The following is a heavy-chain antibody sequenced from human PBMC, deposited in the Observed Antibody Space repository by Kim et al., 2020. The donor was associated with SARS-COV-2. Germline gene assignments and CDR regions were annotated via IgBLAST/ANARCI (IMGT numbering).Heavy chain of an antibody. Sequence: SRVTISVETSKNQFSLKLSSVTAADTAVYYCAREPVDYVWGSYPPAYFDYWGQGTLVTVSS. J-gene: IGHJ4*02. V-gene: IGHV4-59*01. CDR3: AREPVDYVWGSYPPAYFDY. D-gene: IGHD3-16*02.